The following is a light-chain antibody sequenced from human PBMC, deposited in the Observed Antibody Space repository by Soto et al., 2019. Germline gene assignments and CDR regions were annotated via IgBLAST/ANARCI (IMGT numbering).Light chain of an antibody. V-gene: IGLV1-47*01. CDR2: RNN. CDR3: AGWDDSLSGVV. Sequence: QLVLTQPTSASGTPGQRVTISCSGSSSNIGSNYVYWYQQVPGTAPKLLIYRNNQRPSGVPDRFSGSKSGTSASLAISGLRSEDEADYYCAGWDDSLSGVVFGGGTKLTVL. CDR1: SSNIGSNY. J-gene: IGLJ2*01.